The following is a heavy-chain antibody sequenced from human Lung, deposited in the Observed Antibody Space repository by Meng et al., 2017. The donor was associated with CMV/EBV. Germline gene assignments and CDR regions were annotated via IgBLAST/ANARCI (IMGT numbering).Heavy chain of an antibody. J-gene: IGHJ6*02. D-gene: IGHD6-6*01. CDR1: GYTFTKYW. Sequence: GGSLNISCKGSGYTFTKYWIGWVRQMPGNRLERMGIVYPGDSDMRYSPSFQGQVTISADKSINTAYLQWSSLKASDSAMYYCARRGEDSSLPDYYFYGMDVWGQGXTVTVSS. CDR2: VYPGDSDM. CDR3: ARRGEDSSLPDYYFYGMDV. V-gene: IGHV5-51*01.